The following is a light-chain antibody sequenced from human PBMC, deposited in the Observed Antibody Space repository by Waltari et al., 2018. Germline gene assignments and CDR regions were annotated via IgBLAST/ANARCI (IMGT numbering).Light chain of an antibody. CDR3: SSCTRTNYPWV. J-gene: IGLJ3*02. Sequence: QSALTQSASVLSSPRPSITISCTGTSRDVGGYNYVSWYQQYPGKAPKLMIYNVNKRPSGVSNRFAGSKAGSTASRTITGLQSGDESNFYCSSCTRTNYPWVFGEGTKLTVL. CDR1: SRDVGGYNY. V-gene: IGLV2-14*01. CDR2: NVN.